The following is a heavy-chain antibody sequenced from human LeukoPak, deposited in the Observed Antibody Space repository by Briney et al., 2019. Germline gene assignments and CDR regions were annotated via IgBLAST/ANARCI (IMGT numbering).Heavy chain of an antibody. Sequence: GGSLRLSCAASGFTFSSYGMHWVRQAPGKGLEWVAVIWYDGSNKYYADSVKGRFTISRDNAKNSLFLQMNSLRAEDTAVYYCARDSRYSRGVGDFDYWGQGTLVIVSS. CDR2: IWYDGSNK. V-gene: IGHV3-33*01. J-gene: IGHJ4*02. D-gene: IGHD5-18*01. CDR1: GFTFSSYG. CDR3: ARDSRYSRGVGDFDY.